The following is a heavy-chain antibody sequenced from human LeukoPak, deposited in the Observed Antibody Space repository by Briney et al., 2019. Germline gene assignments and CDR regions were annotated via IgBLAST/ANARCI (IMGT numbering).Heavy chain of an antibody. CDR2: ISGSGGST. CDR3: AKIGDGSSLFDY. J-gene: IGHJ4*02. CDR1: GFTFSSYA. Sequence: GGSLRLSCAASGFTFSSYAMRWVRQAPGKGLEWVSAISGSGGSTYYADSVKGRFTISRDNSKNTLYLQMNSLRAEDTAVYYCAKIGDGSSLFDYWGQGTLVTVSS. D-gene: IGHD6-6*01. V-gene: IGHV3-23*01.